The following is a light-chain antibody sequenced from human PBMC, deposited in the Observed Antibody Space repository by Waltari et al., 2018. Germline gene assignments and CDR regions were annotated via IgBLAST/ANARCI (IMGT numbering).Light chain of an antibody. CDR1: ALPKHS. V-gene: IGLV3-25*03. Sequence: SYELTQPPSLSVSPGQTARTPCLGHALPKHSAYWSQQKPGQAPMQVIHNDSERPSGIPERFSGSTSGTTVTLTISRVQAEDGADYYCQSADSSGTSVVFGGGTKLTVL. CDR3: QSADSSGTSVV. J-gene: IGLJ2*01. CDR2: NDS.